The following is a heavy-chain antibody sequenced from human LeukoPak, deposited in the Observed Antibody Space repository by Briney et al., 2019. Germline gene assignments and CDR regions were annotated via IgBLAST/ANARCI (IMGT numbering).Heavy chain of an antibody. V-gene: IGHV4-61*02. Sequence: SETLSLTCTVSGGSISSGSYYWSWIRQPAGKGLEWIGRIYTSGSTNYNPSLKSRVTISVDTSKNQFSLKLSSVTAADTAVYYCARSYEKDAFDIWGQGTMVTVSS. J-gene: IGHJ3*02. D-gene: IGHD3-3*01. CDR3: ARSYEKDAFDI. CDR1: GGSISSGSYY. CDR2: IYTSGST.